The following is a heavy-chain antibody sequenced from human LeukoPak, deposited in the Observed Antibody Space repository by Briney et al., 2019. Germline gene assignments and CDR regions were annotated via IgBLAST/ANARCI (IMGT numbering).Heavy chain of an antibody. CDR2: IHHTGST. CDR1: DGSISSYY. J-gene: IGHJ4*02. V-gene: IGHV4-59*01. CDR3: ARSLFPYYYDSSAYFPFDY. Sequence: SETLSLTYTVSDGSISSYYWSWSRQPPGEGLEWIGNIHHTGSTNYSPSLKSRVTISVDTSKNQFSLKMISVTAADTAVYYCARSLFPYYYDSSAYFPFDYWGQGTLVTVSS. D-gene: IGHD3-22*01.